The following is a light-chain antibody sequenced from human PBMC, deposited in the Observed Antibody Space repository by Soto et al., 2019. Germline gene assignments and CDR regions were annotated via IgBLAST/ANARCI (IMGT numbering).Light chain of an antibody. CDR1: SSDVGGYNY. Sequence: QSALTQPASVSGSPGQSITISCTGTSSDVGGYNYVSWYQHHPDKAPKLMIYDVNNRPSGVSNRFSGSKSGNTASLTISGLQAEDKAAYYCSSYTSSSTRLVFGGGTKLTVL. CDR3: SSYTSSSTRLV. CDR2: DVN. V-gene: IGLV2-14*03. J-gene: IGLJ2*01.